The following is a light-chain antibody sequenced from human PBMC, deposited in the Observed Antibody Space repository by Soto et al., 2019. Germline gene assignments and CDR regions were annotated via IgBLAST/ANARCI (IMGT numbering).Light chain of an antibody. CDR1: STDAVTYKY. Sequence: QSVLTQPASVSGSPGQSITISCTGTSTDAVTYKYVSWYQQHPGKAPKLVIYDVGNRPSGVSNRFSGSKSGNTASLTISGLQAEDEAHYYCCSYSSTTTVVFGGGTQLTVL. CDR3: CSYSSTTTVV. V-gene: IGLV2-14*01. J-gene: IGLJ3*02. CDR2: DVG.